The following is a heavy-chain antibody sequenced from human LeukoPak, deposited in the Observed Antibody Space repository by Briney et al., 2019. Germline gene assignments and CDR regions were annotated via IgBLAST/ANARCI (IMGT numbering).Heavy chain of an antibody. J-gene: IGHJ1*01. CDR3: ATTGYCSGGSCYAEYFQH. CDR2: IYYRGNT. CDR1: GDSIRTYY. Sequence: MPSETLSLTCTVSGDSIRTYYWSWIRQPPGKGLEWIGYIYYRGNTNYNPSLKSRVTISVDTSKNQFSLKLSSVTAADTVVYYCATTGYCSGGSCYAEYFQHWGQGTLVTVSS. V-gene: IGHV4-59*08. D-gene: IGHD2-15*01.